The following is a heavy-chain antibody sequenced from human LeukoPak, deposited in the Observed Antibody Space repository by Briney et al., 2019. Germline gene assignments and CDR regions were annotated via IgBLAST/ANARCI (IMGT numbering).Heavy chain of an antibody. D-gene: IGHD2-8*01. J-gene: IGHJ4*02. CDR2: INPSGGSA. CDR1: GYTFTSYY. Sequence: ASVKVSCKASGYTFTSYYMHWVRQAPGQGLEWMGIINPSGGSASYAQKFQGRVTMTRDTSTSTVYMELSSLRSEDTAVYYCARDGIWSPYCTNGVCYPDYWGQGTLVTVPS. V-gene: IGHV1-46*01. CDR3: ARDGIWSPYCTNGVCYPDY.